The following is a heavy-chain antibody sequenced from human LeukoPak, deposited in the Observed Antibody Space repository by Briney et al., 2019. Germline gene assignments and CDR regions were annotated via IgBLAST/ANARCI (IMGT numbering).Heavy chain of an antibody. J-gene: IGHJ4*02. CDR3: ARGWSQTYYFDY. V-gene: IGHV4-61*02. Sequence: SETLSLTCTVSGGSISSGSYYWSWIRQPAGKGLEWIGRIYTSGSTNYSPSLKSRVTISVDTSKNQFSLKLSSVTAADTAVYYCARGWSQTYYFDYWGQGTLVTVSS. D-gene: IGHD2-15*01. CDR1: GGSISSGSYY. CDR2: IYTSGST.